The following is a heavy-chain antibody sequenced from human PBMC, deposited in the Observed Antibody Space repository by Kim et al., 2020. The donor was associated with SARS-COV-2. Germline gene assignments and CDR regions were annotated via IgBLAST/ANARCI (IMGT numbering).Heavy chain of an antibody. Sequence: SETLSLTCTVSGGSITNTNYYWVWLRQSPGKGLEWIATTSYSGTVSYNPSLKSRITISIDTSKNQLSLTLNSVTAADTAVYYCGSQAGDYCDSWGQGTLVTVSS. D-gene: IGHD3-10*01. CDR2: TSYSGTV. CDR3: GSQAGDYCDS. V-gene: IGHV4-39*01. J-gene: IGHJ4*02. CDR1: GGSITNTNYY.